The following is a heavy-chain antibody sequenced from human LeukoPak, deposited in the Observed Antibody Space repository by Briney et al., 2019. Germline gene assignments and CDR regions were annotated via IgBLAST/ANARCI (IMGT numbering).Heavy chain of an antibody. CDR2: INWNGDST. CDR3: ARDLRVVITGSFDS. J-gene: IGHJ4*02. Sequence: GGSLRLSCAASGFSFDDYGLTWVRQAPGKGLEWVSGINWNGDSTDYADSVKGRFTISRDNAKNSLYLQVNSLRAEDTALYYCARDLRVVITGSFDSWGQGTLVTVSS. CDR1: GFSFDDYG. D-gene: IGHD3-22*01. V-gene: IGHV3-20*04.